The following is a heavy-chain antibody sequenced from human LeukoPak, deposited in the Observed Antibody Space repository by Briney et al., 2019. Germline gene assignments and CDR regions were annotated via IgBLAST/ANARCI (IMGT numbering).Heavy chain of an antibody. V-gene: IGHV1-69*13. CDR1: GGTFSSYA. CDR2: IIPIFGTA. J-gene: IGHJ4*02. CDR3: ARVGDYGDSVIDY. Sequence: GASVKVSCKASGGTFSSYAISWVRQAPGQGLEWMGGIIPIFGTANYAQKFQGRVTITADESTSTAYMELSSLRSEDTAVYYCARVGDYGDSVIDYWGQGTLVTVSS. D-gene: IGHD4-17*01.